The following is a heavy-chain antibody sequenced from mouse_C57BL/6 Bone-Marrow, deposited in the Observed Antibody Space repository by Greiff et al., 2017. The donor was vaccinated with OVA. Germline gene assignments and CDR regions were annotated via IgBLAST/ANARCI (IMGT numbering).Heavy chain of an antibody. D-gene: IGHD2-3*01. V-gene: IGHV1-36*01. Sequence: EVQLVESGPVLVKPGPSVKISCKASGFTFTDYYMHWVKQSHGKSLEWIGLVYPYNGGTRSNQKFTGKATLTVATSSSTAYMELSSLTSEVSAVYSVARLYDFYPYWYFDVWGTGTTVTVSS. J-gene: IGHJ1*03. CDR3: ARLYDFYPYWYFDV. CDR2: VYPYNGGT. CDR1: GFTFTDYY.